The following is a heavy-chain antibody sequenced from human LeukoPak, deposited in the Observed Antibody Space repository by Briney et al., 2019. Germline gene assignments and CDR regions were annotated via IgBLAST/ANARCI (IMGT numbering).Heavy chain of an antibody. J-gene: IGHJ4*02. D-gene: IGHD3-10*01. CDR3: ARGSTVVRGVSPAGDY. V-gene: IGHV3-21*01. CDR2: ISRSSSYI. CDR1: GFTFSSYS. Sequence: GGSLRLSCAASGFTFSSYSMNWVRQAPGKGLEWVSSISRSSSYIYYADSMKGRFTISRDNAKNSLDLQMHSLRAEDTAVYYCARGSTVVRGVSPAGDYWGQGTLVTVSS.